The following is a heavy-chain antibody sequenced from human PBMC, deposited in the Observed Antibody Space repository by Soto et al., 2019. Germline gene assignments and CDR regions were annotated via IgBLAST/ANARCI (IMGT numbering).Heavy chain of an antibody. J-gene: IGHJ6*02. V-gene: IGHV1-24*01. Sequence: GASVKVSCKVSGYTLTELSMHWVRQAPGKGLEWMGGFDPEDGETIYAQKFQVRVTTTEDTSTDTAYMELSSLRSEDTAVYYCAVPGYCSGGSCYFPYYYGMDVWGQGTTVTVSS. D-gene: IGHD2-15*01. CDR2: FDPEDGET. CDR1: GYTLTELS. CDR3: AVPGYCSGGSCYFPYYYGMDV.